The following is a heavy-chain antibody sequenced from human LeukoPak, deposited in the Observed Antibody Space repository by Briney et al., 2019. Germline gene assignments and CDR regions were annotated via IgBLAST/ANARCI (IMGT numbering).Heavy chain of an antibody. D-gene: IGHD3-9*01. CDR3: ATDYDVLTGYYSDVGY. CDR1: GFTVSSNY. CDR2: IYAAGSI. J-gene: IGHJ4*02. Sequence: PGGSLRLSCAASGFTVSSNYMSWIRQAPGKGLEWVSIIYAAGSIYYADSVKGRFTTSRDNSKNTLYLQMNSLRAEDTAVYYCATDYDVLTGYYSDVGYWGQGTLVTVSS. V-gene: IGHV3-66*01.